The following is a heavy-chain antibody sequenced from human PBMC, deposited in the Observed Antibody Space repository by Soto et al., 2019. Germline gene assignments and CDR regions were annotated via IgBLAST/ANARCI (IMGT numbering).Heavy chain of an antibody. CDR2: ISDSGGLT. CDR3: ARGPITQTSFIDH. CDR1: GFAFSSHP. V-gene: IGHV3-23*01. D-gene: IGHD1-20*01. J-gene: IGHJ4*02. Sequence: PGGSLRLSCAASGFAFSSHPMSWVRQAPERGLEWVSGISDSGGLTYNADSVKGRFTISRDNSKNTLYLQMHSLRSDDTAVYFCARGPITQTSFIDHWGQGTLVTVSS.